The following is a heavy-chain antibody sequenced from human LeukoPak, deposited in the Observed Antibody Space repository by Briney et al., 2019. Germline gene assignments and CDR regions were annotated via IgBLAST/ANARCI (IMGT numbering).Heavy chain of an antibody. J-gene: IGHJ4*02. CDR3: AKMGDYGSGSYYAD. V-gene: IGHV1-2*02. Sequence: ASVKVSCKASGYSFTGYYIHWARQAPGQGLEWMGWINPNSGVTNIAQSFQGRVTMTRDTSISTAYMELRRLRSDDTSVYYCAKMGDYGSGSYYADWGQGTLVTVSS. CDR2: INPNSGVT. CDR1: GYSFTGYY. D-gene: IGHD3-10*01.